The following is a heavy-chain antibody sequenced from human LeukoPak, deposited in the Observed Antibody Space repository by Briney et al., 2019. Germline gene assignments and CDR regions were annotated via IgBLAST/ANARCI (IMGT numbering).Heavy chain of an antibody. J-gene: IGHJ4*02. V-gene: IGHV4-34*01. Sequence: SETLSLTRAVYGGSFSGYYWSWIRQPPGKGLEWIGEINHSGSTNYNPSLKSRVTIPVDTSKNQFSLKLSSVTAADTAVYYCARGYGGNSFSPYDYWGQGTLVTVSS. CDR3: ARGYGGNSFSPYDY. D-gene: IGHD4-23*01. CDR2: INHSGST. CDR1: GGSFSGYY.